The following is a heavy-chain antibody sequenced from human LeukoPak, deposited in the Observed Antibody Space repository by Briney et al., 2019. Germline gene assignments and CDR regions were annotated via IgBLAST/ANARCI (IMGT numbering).Heavy chain of an antibody. CDR2: ISSSGSTI. CDR3: ARDITYYYDSSGPKAFDY. V-gene: IGHV3-11*04. D-gene: IGHD3-22*01. Sequence: GGSLRLSCAASGFTFSDYYMSWIRQAPGKGPEWVSYISSSGSTIYYADSVKGRFTISRDNAKNSLYLQMNSLRAEDTAVYYCARDITYYYDSSGPKAFDYWGQGTLVTVSS. CDR1: GFTFSDYY. J-gene: IGHJ4*02.